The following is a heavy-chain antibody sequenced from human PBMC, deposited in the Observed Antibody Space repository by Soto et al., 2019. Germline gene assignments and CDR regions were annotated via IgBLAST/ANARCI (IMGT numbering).Heavy chain of an antibody. CDR1: GGSFSGYY. J-gene: IGHJ6*02. Sequence: SETLSLTCAVYGGSFSGYYWSWIRQSPGKGLEWIGEINHSGSTNYNPSLKSRVTISVDTSKNQFSLKLSSVTAADTAVYYCARGSWWLGNYYYYGMDVWGQGTTVTVSS. CDR3: ARGSWWLGNYYYYGMDV. CDR2: INHSGST. V-gene: IGHV4-34*01. D-gene: IGHD6-19*01.